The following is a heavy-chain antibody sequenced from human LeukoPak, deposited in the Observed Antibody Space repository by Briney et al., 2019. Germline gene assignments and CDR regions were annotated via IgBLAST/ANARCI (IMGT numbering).Heavy chain of an antibody. D-gene: IGHD2-2*01. Sequence: ASVKVSCKASGYTFTSYGISWVRQAPGQGLEWMGWISAYNGNTNYAQKLQGRVTMTTDTSTSTAYMELRSLRSDDTAVYYCARSSYVCQLPYYYYGMDVWGQGTTVTVSS. J-gene: IGHJ6*02. CDR2: ISAYNGNT. V-gene: IGHV1-18*01. CDR1: GYTFTSYG. CDR3: ARSSYVCQLPYYYYGMDV.